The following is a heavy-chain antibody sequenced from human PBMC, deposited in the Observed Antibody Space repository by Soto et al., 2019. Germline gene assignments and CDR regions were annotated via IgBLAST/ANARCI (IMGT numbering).Heavy chain of an antibody. CDR2: TSYDGNNK. J-gene: IGHJ4*02. D-gene: IGHD3-16*01. Sequence: QVQLVESGGGVVQPGTYLRLSCAASGFRFKSFVMHWVRQAPGKGLEWVVFTSYDGNNKDYGDSVKGRFTVSRDNSQNTLHLQMDFLRPEDTALYYCARWGTTGGFDLWGQGTLVSVSS. CDR1: GFRFKSFV. V-gene: IGHV3-30*19. CDR3: ARWGTTGGFDL.